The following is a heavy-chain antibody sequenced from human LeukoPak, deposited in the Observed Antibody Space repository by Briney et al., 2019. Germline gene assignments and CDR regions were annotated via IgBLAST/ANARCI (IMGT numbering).Heavy chain of an antibody. D-gene: IGHD1-26*01. V-gene: IGHV4-39*07. CDR2: MWFGATT. CDR1: GDSISSSSSY. CDR3: ARGRRGSYFQDY. J-gene: IGHJ4*02. Sequence: SETLSLTCTVSGDSISSSSSYWGWIRQPPGKGLERIGSMWFGATTSYDPSLKSRVTISVDPSKNQFSLKLSSVTAADTALYYCARGRRGSYFQDYWGQGTLVTVSS.